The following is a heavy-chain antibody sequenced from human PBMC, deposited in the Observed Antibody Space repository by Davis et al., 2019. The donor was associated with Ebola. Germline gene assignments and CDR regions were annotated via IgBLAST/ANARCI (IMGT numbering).Heavy chain of an antibody. D-gene: IGHD2-2*02. CDR2: IKSKTDGGTT. CDR1: GFTFSNAW. J-gene: IGHJ4*02. CDR3: TSGVPAAISALEDY. Sequence: GGSLKISCAASGFTFSNAWMSWVRQAPGKGLEWVGRIKSKTDGGTTDYAAPVKGRFTISRDDSKNTAYLQMNSLKTEDTAVYYCTSGVPAAISALEDYWGQGTLVTVSS. V-gene: IGHV3-15*01.